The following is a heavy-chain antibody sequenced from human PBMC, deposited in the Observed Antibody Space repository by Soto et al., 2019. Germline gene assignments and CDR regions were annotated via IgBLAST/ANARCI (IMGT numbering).Heavy chain of an antibody. CDR2: INHSGST. Sequence: LSLTCAVYGGSFSGYYWSWIRQPPGKGLEWIGEINHSGSTNYNPSLKSRVTISVDTSKNQFSLKLSSVTAADTAVYYCARSNYGDYLSYWGQGTLVTVSS. J-gene: IGHJ4*02. D-gene: IGHD4-17*01. CDR1: GGSFSGYY. CDR3: ARSNYGDYLSY. V-gene: IGHV4-34*01.